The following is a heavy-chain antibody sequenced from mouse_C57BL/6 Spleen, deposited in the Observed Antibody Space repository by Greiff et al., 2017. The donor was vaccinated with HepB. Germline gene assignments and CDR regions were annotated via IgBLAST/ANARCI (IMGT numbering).Heavy chain of an antibody. CDR3: ARRRDYEYAMDY. CDR2: ISSGGSYT. D-gene: IGHD2-4*01. J-gene: IGHJ4*01. V-gene: IGHV5-6*02. CDR1: GFTFSSYG. Sequence: EVKVVESGGDLVKPGGSLKLSCAASGFTFSSYGMSWVRQTPDKRLEWVATISSGGSYTYYPDSVKGRFTISRDNAKNTLYLQMSSLKSEDTAMYYCARRRDYEYAMDYWGQGTSVTVSS.